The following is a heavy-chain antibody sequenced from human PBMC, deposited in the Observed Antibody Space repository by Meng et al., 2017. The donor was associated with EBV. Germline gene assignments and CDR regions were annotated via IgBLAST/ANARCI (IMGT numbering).Heavy chain of an antibody. CDR1: VYTFTSYD. J-gene: IGHJ5*02. CDR3: ARGPYYYDSSGYYYGEFDP. Sequence: QVRQVQSGADGTKPGAPVKVSCKASVYTFTSYDINWVRQATGQGLEWMGWMNPNSGNTGYAQKFQGRVTMTRNTSISTAYMELSSLRSEDTAVYYCARGPYYYDSSGYYYGEFDPWGQGTLVTVSS. V-gene: IGHV1-8*01. CDR2: MNPNSGNT. D-gene: IGHD3-22*01.